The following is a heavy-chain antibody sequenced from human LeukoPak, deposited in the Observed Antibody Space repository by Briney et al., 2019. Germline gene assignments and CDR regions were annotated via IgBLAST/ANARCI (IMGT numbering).Heavy chain of an antibody. Sequence: ASVKVSCKASGYTFTVFCIHWVRRAPGQGHEWMGRINPNSGGTNYAQKFQGRVTMTRDTSISTAYMELSRLRSDDTAIYYCATSTRSGYNWNSFDYWGQGTLVTVSS. CDR2: INPNSGGT. CDR1: GYTFTVFC. D-gene: IGHD3-3*01. V-gene: IGHV1-2*02. CDR3: ATSTRSGYNWNSFDY. J-gene: IGHJ4*02.